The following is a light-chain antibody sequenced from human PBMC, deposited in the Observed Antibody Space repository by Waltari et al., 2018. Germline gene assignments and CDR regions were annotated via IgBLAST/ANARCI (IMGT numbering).Light chain of an antibody. Sequence: DIQMTQSPSTLSASVGDRVTITCRASQSISSWLAWYQQKPGKAPKLLIYKASSLESGVPSRFSGSGSGTQFTLTINSLHPDDFATYYCQQYNSYLWAFGQGTKVEIK. CDR2: KAS. CDR1: QSISSW. J-gene: IGKJ1*01. CDR3: QQYNSYLWA. V-gene: IGKV1-5*03.